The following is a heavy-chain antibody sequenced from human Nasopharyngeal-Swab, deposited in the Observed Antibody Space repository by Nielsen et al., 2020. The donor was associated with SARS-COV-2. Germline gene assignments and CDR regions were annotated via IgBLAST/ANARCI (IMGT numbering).Heavy chain of an antibody. Sequence: GESLKISCAASGFTFSNYWMHWVRQAPGKGLVWVSRIKSDGSSTSYADSVKGRFTVSRDNAKNTLYLQMNSLRAEDTAVYYCVRDLPYNEVSWGQGTLVTVSS. CDR2: IKSDGSST. CDR3: VRDLPYNEVS. V-gene: IGHV3-74*01. D-gene: IGHD5-24*01. J-gene: IGHJ5*02. CDR1: GFTFSNYW.